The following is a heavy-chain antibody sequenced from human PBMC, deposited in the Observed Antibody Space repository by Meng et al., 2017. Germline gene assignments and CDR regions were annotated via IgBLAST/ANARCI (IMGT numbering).Heavy chain of an antibody. V-gene: IGHV4-4*08. CDR2: IYTSGST. CDR3: AREYSGYVYDAFDI. Sequence: SETLSLTCTVSGGSISSYYWSWIRQPPGKGLEWIGRIYTSGSTNYNPSLKSRVTISVDTSKNQFSLKLSSVTAADTAVYYCAREYSGYVYDAFDIWGQGTMVTVSS. J-gene: IGHJ3*02. CDR1: GGSISSYY. D-gene: IGHD5-12*01.